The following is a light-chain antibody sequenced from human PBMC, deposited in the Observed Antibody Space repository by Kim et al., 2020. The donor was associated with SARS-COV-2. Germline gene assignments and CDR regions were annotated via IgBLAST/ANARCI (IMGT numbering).Light chain of an antibody. CDR3: QNYNSAPPVT. Sequence: DIQLTQSPSSLSASVGDRITITCRASQGIGNYLAWYQQKPGKVPKVLIYAASTLQSGVPSRFSGSGSGTDFTLTISSLQPEDVATYYCQNYNSAPPVTFGGGTKVEIK. CDR2: AAS. J-gene: IGKJ4*01. CDR1: QGIGNY. V-gene: IGKV1-27*01.